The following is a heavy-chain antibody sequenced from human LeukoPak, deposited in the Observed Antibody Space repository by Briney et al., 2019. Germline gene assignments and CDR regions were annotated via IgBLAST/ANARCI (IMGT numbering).Heavy chain of an antibody. V-gene: IGHV4-34*01. Sequence: KPSETLSLTCAVYGGSFSGYYWSWIRQPPGKGLEWIGEINHSGSTNYNPSLKSRVTISVDTSKNQFSLKLSSVTAADTAVYYCARITMVAATFGFDPWGQGTLVTVSS. CDR3: ARITMVAATFGFDP. CDR1: GGSFSGYY. J-gene: IGHJ5*02. D-gene: IGHD2-15*01. CDR2: INHSGST.